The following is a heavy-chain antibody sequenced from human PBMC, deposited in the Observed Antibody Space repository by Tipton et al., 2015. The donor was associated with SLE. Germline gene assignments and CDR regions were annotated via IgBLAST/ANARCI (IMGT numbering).Heavy chain of an antibody. V-gene: IGHV4-34*01. CDR2: INHSRST. CDR3: ARDCTTGVCYTTSFDY. Sequence: TLSLTCAVYGGSFSDYSWSWIRQPPGKGLEWIGEINHSRSTNYNPSLKSRVTISIDTSKNQFSLRLGSVTAADTAVYYCARDCTTGVCYTTSFDYWGQGTLVTVSP. D-gene: IGHD2-8*01. J-gene: IGHJ4*02. CDR1: GGSFSDYS.